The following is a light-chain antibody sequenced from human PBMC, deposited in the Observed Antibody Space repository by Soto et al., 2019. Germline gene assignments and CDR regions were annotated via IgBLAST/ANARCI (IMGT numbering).Light chain of an antibody. V-gene: IGKV1-5*03. Sequence: DIQMTQSPSTLSGSVGDRVTITCRASQTISSWLAWYQQKPGKAPKLLIYKASTLKSGVPSRFSGSGYGTDFTLSINNLQPDDFATYYCQQYNRLITFGQGTRLEIK. CDR2: KAS. CDR1: QTISSW. CDR3: QQYNRLIT. J-gene: IGKJ5*01.